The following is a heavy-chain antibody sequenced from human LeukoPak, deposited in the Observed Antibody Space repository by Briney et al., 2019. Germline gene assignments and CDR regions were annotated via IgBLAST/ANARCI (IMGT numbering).Heavy chain of an antibody. CDR2: IHYSGST. CDR3: TRDSSPGPQYL. CDR1: GGSINYYY. Sequence: SETLSLTCTVSGGSINYYYWNWIRQSPGKGLEWIGYIHYSGSTNYNPSLESRVTISIDTSKTQFSLKLTPVTAADTAMCYCTRDSSPGPQYLWGQGVLVTVSS. J-gene: IGHJ4*02. D-gene: IGHD4-11*01. V-gene: IGHV4-59*01.